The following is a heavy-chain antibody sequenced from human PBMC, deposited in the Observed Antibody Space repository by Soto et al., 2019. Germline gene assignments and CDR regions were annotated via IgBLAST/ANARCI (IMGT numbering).Heavy chain of an antibody. CDR3: TTPAYDFWSGYSDY. V-gene: IGHV3-73*01. CDR1: GFTFSGSA. J-gene: IGHJ4*02. Sequence: EVQLVESWGGLVQPGGSLKLSCAASGFTFSGSAMHWVRQASGKGLEWVGRIRSKANSYATAYAASVKGRFTISRDDSKNTAYLQMNSLKTEDTAVYYCTTPAYDFWSGYSDYWGQGTLVTVSS. D-gene: IGHD3-3*01. CDR2: IRSKANSYAT.